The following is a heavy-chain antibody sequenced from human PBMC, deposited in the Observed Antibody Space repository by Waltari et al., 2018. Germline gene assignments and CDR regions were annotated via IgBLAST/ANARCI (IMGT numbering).Heavy chain of an antibody. CDR1: GGSISSSSYY. Sequence: QLQLQESGPGLVKPSETLSLTCTVSGGSISSSSYYWGWIRQPPGKGLEWIGSIYYSGSTYYNPSLKSRVTISVDTSKNQFSLKLSSVTAADTAVYYCARRSTTVFDNDSSGYYYLPDYWGQGTLVTVSS. CDR3: ARRSTTVFDNDSSGYYYLPDY. V-gene: IGHV4-39*01. D-gene: IGHD3-22*01. J-gene: IGHJ4*02. CDR2: IYYSGST.